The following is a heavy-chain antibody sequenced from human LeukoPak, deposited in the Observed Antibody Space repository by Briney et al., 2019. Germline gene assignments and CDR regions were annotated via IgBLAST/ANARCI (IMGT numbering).Heavy chain of an antibody. CDR3: ARCGYSSSWYPFDP. CDR2: IWPDGSNE. CDR1: GFTFSSFG. J-gene: IGHJ5*02. D-gene: IGHD6-13*01. V-gene: IGHV3-33*01. Sequence: GGSLRLSCAASGFTFSSFGMHWVRQAPGKGLEWVAIIWPDGSNEVYIESVKGRFTISRDNSKNTLYLHMNSLRGEDTAMYYCARCGYSSSWYPFDPWGQGTLVTVSS.